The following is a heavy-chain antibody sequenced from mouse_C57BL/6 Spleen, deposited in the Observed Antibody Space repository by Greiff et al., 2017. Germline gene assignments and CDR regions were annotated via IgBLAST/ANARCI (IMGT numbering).Heavy chain of an antibody. V-gene: IGHV10-1*01. CDR3: VRQTTVVATDYAMDY. D-gene: IGHD1-1*01. CDR1: GFSFNTYA. CDR2: IRSKSNNYAT. Sequence: EVKLQESGGGLVQPKGSLKLSCAASGFSFNTYAMNWVRQAPGKGLEWVARIRSKSNNYATYYADSVKDRFTISRDDSESMLYLQMNNLKTEDTAMYYCVRQTTVVATDYAMDYWGQGTSVTVSS. J-gene: IGHJ4*01.